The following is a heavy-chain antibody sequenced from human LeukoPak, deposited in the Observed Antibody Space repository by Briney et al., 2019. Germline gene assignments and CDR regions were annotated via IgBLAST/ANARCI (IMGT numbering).Heavy chain of an antibody. D-gene: IGHD6-19*01. CDR1: GGPISSGSYY. Sequence: SETLSLTCTVSGGPISSGSYYWNWIRQPAGKGLEWIGRIHSSGSTNFNFSLKSRVTISVDTSKNQFSLKLSSVTAADTAVYYCARDPHGWPHDAFDIWGQGTMVTVSS. V-gene: IGHV4-61*02. CDR2: IHSSGST. CDR3: ARDPHGWPHDAFDI. J-gene: IGHJ3*02.